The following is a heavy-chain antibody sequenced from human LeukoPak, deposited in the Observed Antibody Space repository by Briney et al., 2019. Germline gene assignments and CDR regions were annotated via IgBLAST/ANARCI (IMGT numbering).Heavy chain of an antibody. CDR3: AKDSKWFDP. D-gene: IGHD4-11*01. J-gene: IGHJ5*02. CDR1: GFTFSSYA. CDR2: ISYDGSNK. V-gene: IGHV3-30*18. Sequence: PGGSLRLSCAASGFTFSSYAMSWVRQAPGKGLEWVAVISYDGSNKYYADSVKGRFTISRDNSKNTLYLQMNSLRAEDTAVYYCAKDSKWFDPWGQGTLVTVSS.